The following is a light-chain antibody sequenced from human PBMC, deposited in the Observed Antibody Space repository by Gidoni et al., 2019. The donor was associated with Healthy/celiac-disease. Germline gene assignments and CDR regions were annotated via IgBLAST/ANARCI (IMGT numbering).Light chain of an antibody. J-gene: IGLJ2*01. CDR3: NSYAGSNNWRV. CDR2: EAS. CDR1: SSDVGGYNY. Sequence: QSSLTHPPSAYGSPGQSVTISCTGTSSDVGGYNYVSWYQPHPGKAPKLMMYEASNRPSGVPDRFSGSKSGNTASLTVSGLQAEDEADYYCNSYAGSNNWRVFGGGTKLTVL. V-gene: IGLV2-8*01.